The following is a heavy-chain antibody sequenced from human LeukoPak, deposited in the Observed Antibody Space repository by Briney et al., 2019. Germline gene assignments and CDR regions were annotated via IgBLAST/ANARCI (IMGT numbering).Heavy chain of an antibody. CDR2: IIPIFGTA. Sequence: ASVKVSCKASGGTFSSYAISWVRQAPGQGLGWMGGIIPIFGTANYAQKFQGRVTITADESTSTAYMGLSSLRSEDTAVYYCAREIAGPYCSSTSCYTPSDYYYGMDVWGQGTTVTVSS. J-gene: IGHJ6*02. CDR3: AREIAGPYCSSTSCYTPSDYYYGMDV. V-gene: IGHV1-69*01. D-gene: IGHD2-2*02. CDR1: GGTFSSYA.